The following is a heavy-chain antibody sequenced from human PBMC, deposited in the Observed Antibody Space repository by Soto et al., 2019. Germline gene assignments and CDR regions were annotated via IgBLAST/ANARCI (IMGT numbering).Heavy chain of an antibody. J-gene: IGHJ3*02. CDR1: GGSVNTKSYY. CDR3: TRVGSDFSAWYRTYAFDT. Sequence: QVQLRESGPGLVKPSETLSLTCSVSGGSVNTKSYYWTWIRQSPGERLEWTGYIYYNGSAEYNPSLKTRRTISMATSKNQFSLELNSVTSADPAVYFCTRVGSDFSAWYRTYAFDTWGQGTMVTVSS. V-gene: IGHV4-61*01. D-gene: IGHD6-13*01. CDR2: IYYNGSA.